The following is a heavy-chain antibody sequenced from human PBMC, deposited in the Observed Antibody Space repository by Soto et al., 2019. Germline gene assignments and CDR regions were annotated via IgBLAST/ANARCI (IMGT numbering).Heavy chain of an antibody. CDR3: ARLERAVAGTYYYYGMDV. J-gene: IGHJ6*02. V-gene: IGHV4-39*01. CDR2: IYYSGST. D-gene: IGHD6-19*01. Sequence: HSETLSLTCTVSGGSISSSSYYWGWIRQPPGKGLEWIGSIYYSGSTYYNPSLKSRVTISVDTSKNQFSLKLSSMTAADTAVYYCARLERAVAGTYYYYGMDVWGQGT. CDR1: GGSISSSSYY.